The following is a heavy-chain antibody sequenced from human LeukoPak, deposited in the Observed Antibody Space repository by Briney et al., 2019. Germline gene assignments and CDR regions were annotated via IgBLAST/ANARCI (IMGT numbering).Heavy chain of an antibody. CDR1: GYTLTFYH. CDR2: INPSGGVP. Sequence: ASVKVSCKASGYTLTFYHMHWARQAPGPGLEWMGIINPSGGVPDYAQKFQGRVTMTTDTSTSTVYMELSSLRSEDTAVYYCARGERSGSFDYWGQGTLVTVSS. D-gene: IGHD1-1*01. CDR3: ARGERSGSFDY. J-gene: IGHJ4*02. V-gene: IGHV1-46*01.